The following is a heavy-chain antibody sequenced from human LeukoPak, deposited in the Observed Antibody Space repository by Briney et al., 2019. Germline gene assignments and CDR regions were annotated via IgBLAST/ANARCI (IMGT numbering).Heavy chain of an antibody. Sequence: ASVKVSCKASGGTFSSYAISWVRQAPGQGLEWMGGIIPIFGTANYAQKFQGRVTITTDESTSTAYMELSSLRSEDTAVYYCARGGSGIFGVVTQNWFDPWGQGTLVTVSS. J-gene: IGHJ5*02. V-gene: IGHV1-69*05. D-gene: IGHD3-3*01. CDR3: ARGGSGIFGVVTQNWFDP. CDR1: GGTFSSYA. CDR2: IIPIFGTA.